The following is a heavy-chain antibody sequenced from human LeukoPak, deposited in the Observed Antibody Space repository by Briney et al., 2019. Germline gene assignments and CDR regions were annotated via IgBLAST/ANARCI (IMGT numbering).Heavy chain of an antibody. D-gene: IGHD5-18*01. J-gene: IGHJ4*02. V-gene: IGHV1-2*02. CDR1: GYTFTDYY. CDR2: IKPNSGGT. CDR3: ARTWIQVWCPDFDY. Sequence: GASVKVSCKASGYTFTDYYMHWVRQAPGQGLEWMGWIKPNSGGTNYAQKFQGRVTMTRDTSISTAYMELSGLSSDDTAVYYCARTWIQVWCPDFDYWGQGALATVSS.